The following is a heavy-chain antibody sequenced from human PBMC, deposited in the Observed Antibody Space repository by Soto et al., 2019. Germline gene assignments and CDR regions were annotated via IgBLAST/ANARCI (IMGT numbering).Heavy chain of an antibody. V-gene: IGHV1-18*01. Sequence: QVQLVQSVAEVKKPGASVKVSCKASGYTFTSYGISWVRQAPGQGLEWMGWISAYNGNTNYAQKLQGRVTMTTDTSTRTAYKELRSLRSDDTAVYYCARDTSERITIFGVVPLGDYSGQGTLVAVSS. D-gene: IGHD3-3*01. J-gene: IGHJ4*02. CDR2: ISAYNGNT. CDR1: GYTFTSYG. CDR3: ARDTSERITIFGVVPLGDY.